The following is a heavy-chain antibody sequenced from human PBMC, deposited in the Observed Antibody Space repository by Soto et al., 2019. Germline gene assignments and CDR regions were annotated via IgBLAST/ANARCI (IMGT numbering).Heavy chain of an antibody. CDR3: AKDRGTSRVFYYYGMDV. CDR2: ISYDGSNK. CDR1: GFTFSSYG. J-gene: IGHJ6*02. Sequence: QVQLVESGGGVVQPGRSLRLSCAASGFTFSSYGMHWVRQAPGKGLEWVAVISYDGSNKYYADSVKGRFTISRDNSKNTLYLQMNSLRAEDTAVYYCAKDRGTSRVFYYYGMDVWGQGTTVTVSS. D-gene: IGHD3-10*01. V-gene: IGHV3-30*18.